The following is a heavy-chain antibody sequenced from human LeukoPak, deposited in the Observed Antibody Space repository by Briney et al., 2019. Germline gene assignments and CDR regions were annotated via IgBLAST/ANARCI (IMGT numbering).Heavy chain of an antibody. D-gene: IGHD2-2*01. Sequence: HSGGSLRLSCAASGFTLGSYWMHWVRQVPGKGLVWVSRINPDGGTTTYADSVKGRFTISRDNSKNTLYLQMNSLRAEDTAVYYCAKDLRPYCSSTSCPLDYWGQGTLVTVSS. CDR2: INPDGGTT. CDR3: AKDLRPYCSSTSCPLDY. CDR1: GFTLGSYW. V-gene: IGHV3-74*01. J-gene: IGHJ4*02.